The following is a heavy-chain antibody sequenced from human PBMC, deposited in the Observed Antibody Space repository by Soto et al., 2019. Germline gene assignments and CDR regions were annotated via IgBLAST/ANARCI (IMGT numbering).Heavy chain of an antibody. J-gene: IGHJ5*02. CDR3: ARGYYDSSGYYYANGFDP. V-gene: IGHV4-59*01. D-gene: IGHD3-22*01. Sequence: SETLSLTCTVSGGSISSYYWSWIRQPPGKGLEWIGYIYYSGSTNYNPSLRSRATISVDTSKNQFSLKLSSVTAADTAVYYCARGYYDSSGYYYANGFDPWGQGTLVTVSS. CDR1: GGSISSYY. CDR2: IYYSGST.